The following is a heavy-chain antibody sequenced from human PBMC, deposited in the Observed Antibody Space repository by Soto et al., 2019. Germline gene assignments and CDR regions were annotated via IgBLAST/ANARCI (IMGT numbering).Heavy chain of an antibody. D-gene: IGHD1-20*01. CDR2: IIPILGIA. Sequence: QVQLVQSGAEVKKPGSSVKVSCKASGGTFSSYTISWVRQAPGQGLEWMGRIIPILGIANYAQKFQGRVTITADKSTSTAYMELSSLRSEDTVVYYCARVYGDYYYSYLDVWGKGTTVTVSS. CDR1: GGTFSSYT. CDR3: ARVYGDYYYSYLDV. V-gene: IGHV1-69*02. J-gene: IGHJ6*03.